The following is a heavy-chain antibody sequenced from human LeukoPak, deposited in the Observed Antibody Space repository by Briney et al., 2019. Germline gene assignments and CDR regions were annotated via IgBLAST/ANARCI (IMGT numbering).Heavy chain of an antibody. J-gene: IGHJ4*02. V-gene: IGHV4-59*12. D-gene: IGHD4-17*01. CDR3: ARMSPRLRRLTMTTTKGFDY. CDR2: IYYSGST. CDR1: GGSISSYY. Sequence: PSETLSLTCTVSGGSISSYYWSWIRQPPGKGLEWIGYIYYSGSTNYNPSLKSRVTISVDTSKNQFSLKLSSVTAADTAVYYCARMSPRLRRLTMTTTKGFDYWGQGTLVTVSS.